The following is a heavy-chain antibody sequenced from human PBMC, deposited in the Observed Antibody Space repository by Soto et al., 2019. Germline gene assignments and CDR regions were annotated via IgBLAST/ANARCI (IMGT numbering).Heavy chain of an antibody. CDR2: INHSGST. CDR1: GGSFSGYY. D-gene: IGHD2-21*02. Sequence: TSETLSLTCAVYGGSFSGYYWSWIRQPPGKGLEWIGEINHSGSTNYNPSLKSRVTISVDTSKNQFSLKLSSVTAADTAVYYCARGVTLRYYYYYYMDVWGKGTTVTVS. J-gene: IGHJ6*03. V-gene: IGHV4-34*01. CDR3: ARGVTLRYYYYYYMDV.